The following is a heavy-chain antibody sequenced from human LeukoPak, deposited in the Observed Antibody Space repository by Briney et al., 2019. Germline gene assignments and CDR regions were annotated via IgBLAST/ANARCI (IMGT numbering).Heavy chain of an antibody. CDR3: ARDDYGSGSWNDY. V-gene: IGHV3-11*01. CDR1: GFTFSDYY. J-gene: IGHJ4*02. CDR2: ISSSGSTI. D-gene: IGHD3-10*01. Sequence: GGSLRLSCAASGFTFSDYYMSWIRQAPGKGLEWVSYISSSGSTIYCADSVKGRFTISRDNAKNSLYLQMNSLRAEDTALYYCARDDYGSGSWNDYWGQGTLVTVSS.